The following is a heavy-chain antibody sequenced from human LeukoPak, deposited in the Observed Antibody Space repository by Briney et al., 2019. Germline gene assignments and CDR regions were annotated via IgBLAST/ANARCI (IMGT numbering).Heavy chain of an antibody. CDR3: ALFGELTYGFDY. V-gene: IGHV1-18*01. CDR1: GYTFTSYG. Sequence: ASVKVSCKASGYTFTSYGISWVRQAPGQGLEWVGWISAYNGNTNYAQKLQGRVTMTTDTSTSTAYMELSSLRSEDTAVYYCALFGELTYGFDYWGQGTLVTVSS. J-gene: IGHJ4*02. CDR2: ISAYNGNT. D-gene: IGHD3-10*02.